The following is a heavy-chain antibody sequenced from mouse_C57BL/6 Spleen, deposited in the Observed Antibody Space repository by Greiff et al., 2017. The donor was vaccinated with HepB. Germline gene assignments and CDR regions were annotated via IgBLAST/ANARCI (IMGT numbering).Heavy chain of an antibody. D-gene: IGHD1-1*01. CDR2: IDPSDSYT. CDR3: AREDYGSSTGYFDV. CDR1: GYTFTSYW. Sequence: QVQLQQPGAELVRPGTSVKLSCKASGYTFTSYWMHWVKQRPGQGLEWIGVIDPSDSYTNYNQKFKGKATLTVDTSSSTAYMQLSSLTSEDSAVYYCAREDYGSSTGYFDVWGTGTTVTVSS. J-gene: IGHJ1*03. V-gene: IGHV1-59*01.